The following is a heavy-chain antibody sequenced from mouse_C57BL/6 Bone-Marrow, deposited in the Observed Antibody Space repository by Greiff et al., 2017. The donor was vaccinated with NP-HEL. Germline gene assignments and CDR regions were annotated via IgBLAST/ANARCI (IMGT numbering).Heavy chain of an antibody. V-gene: IGHV14-4*01. CDR3: TTFLNYAMDY. CDR1: GFNIKDDY. CDR2: IDPENGDT. J-gene: IGHJ4*01. Sequence: VQLKESGAELVRPGASVKLSCTASGFNIKDDYMHWVKQRPEQGLEWIGWIDPENGDTEYAPKFQGKATITADTSSNTAYLQLSSLTSEDTAVYYCTTFLNYAMDYWGQGTSVTVSS.